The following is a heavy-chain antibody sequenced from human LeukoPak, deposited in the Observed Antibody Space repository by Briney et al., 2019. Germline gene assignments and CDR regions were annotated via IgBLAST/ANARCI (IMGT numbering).Heavy chain of an antibody. CDR2: FDPEEGET. V-gene: IGHV1-24*01. CDR3: ATRWIFGGVIGPFFDY. CDR1: GYTLTELS. D-gene: IGHD3-16*02. Sequence: GASVKVSCKVSGYTLTELSMHWVRQAPGKGLEWMGGFDPEEGETIYAQKFQGRVTMTEDTSTDTAYMELSSLRSEDTAVYYCATRWIFGGVIGPFFDYWGQGTLVTVSS. J-gene: IGHJ4*02.